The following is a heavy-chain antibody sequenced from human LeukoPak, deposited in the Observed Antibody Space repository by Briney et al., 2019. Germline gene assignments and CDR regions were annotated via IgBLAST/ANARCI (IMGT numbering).Heavy chain of an antibody. CDR3: ARGVYSSSSGFDI. J-gene: IGHJ3*02. D-gene: IGHD6-13*01. V-gene: IGHV4-39*07. CDR2: IYYSGST. CDR1: GGSISSSSYY. Sequence: SETLSLTRTVSGGSISSSSYYWGWIRQPPGKGLEWIGSIYYSGSTYYNPSLKSRVTISVDTSKNQFSLKLSSVTAADTAVYYCARGVYSSSSGFDIWGQGTMVTVSS.